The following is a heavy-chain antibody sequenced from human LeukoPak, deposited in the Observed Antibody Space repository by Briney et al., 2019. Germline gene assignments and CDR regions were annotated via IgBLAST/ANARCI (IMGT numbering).Heavy chain of an antibody. CDR2: IYPGDSDT. Sequence: GESLKISCKGSGYSFTSYWIGWVRQMPGKGLEWMGIIYPGDSDTRYSPSFQGQVTISADKSISTAYLRWSSLKASDTAMYYCARSKWLKGELYYDSSPTDAFDIWGQGTMVTVSS. D-gene: IGHD3-22*01. V-gene: IGHV5-51*01. CDR1: GYSFTSYW. J-gene: IGHJ3*02. CDR3: ARSKWLKGELYYDSSPTDAFDI.